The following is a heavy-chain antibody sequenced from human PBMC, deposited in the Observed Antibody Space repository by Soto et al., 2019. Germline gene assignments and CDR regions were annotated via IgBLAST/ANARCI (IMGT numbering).Heavy chain of an antibody. J-gene: IGHJ6*02. D-gene: IGHD6-6*01. CDR1: GYTFTSYA. Sequence: QVQLVQSGAEVKKPGASVKVSCKASGYTFTSYAMHWVRQAPGQRLEWMGWINAGNGNTKYSQKFQGRVTITRDTSASTAYMELSSLRSEDTAVYYCARVGAARPDYFYYYYYGMDVWGQGTTVTVSS. CDR3: ARVGAARPDYFYYYYYGMDV. CDR2: INAGNGNT. V-gene: IGHV1-3*01.